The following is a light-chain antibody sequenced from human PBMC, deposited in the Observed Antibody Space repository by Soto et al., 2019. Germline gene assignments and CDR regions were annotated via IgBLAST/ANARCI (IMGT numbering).Light chain of an antibody. CDR1: QSVNRSF. CDR3: QQYDSSPRT. CDR2: GAS. J-gene: IGKJ1*01. V-gene: IGKV3-20*01. Sequence: ESVLTQSPGTLSLSPGERATLSCRASQSVNRSFLAWYQLKPGQAPRLRIYGASSRATGIPDRFSGSGSGTDFTLTISSLEPEDFAVYYCQQYDSSPRTLGHGTKVDIK.